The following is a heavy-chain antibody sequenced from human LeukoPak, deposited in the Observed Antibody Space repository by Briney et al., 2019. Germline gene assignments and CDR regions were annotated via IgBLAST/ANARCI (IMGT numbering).Heavy chain of an antibody. D-gene: IGHD2/OR15-2a*01. CDR2: IYDSGST. CDR1: GGSMTNLY. Sequence: SETLSLTCSVSGGSMTNLYWTWIRQPPGKGLEWIGDIYDSGSTRYNTSLESRVTISVDTSKNQFSLKLSSVTAADTAVYYCAEGGSTNFYYGDVWGQGTTVTVSS. CDR3: AEGGSTNFYYGDV. J-gene: IGHJ6*02. V-gene: IGHV4-59*01.